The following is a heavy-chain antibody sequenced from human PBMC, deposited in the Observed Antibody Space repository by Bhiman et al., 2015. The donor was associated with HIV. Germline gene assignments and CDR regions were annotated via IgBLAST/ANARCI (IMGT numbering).Heavy chain of an antibody. CDR1: GFTFDDYA. CDR3: AKDPGGSSLLGYFDC. Sequence: EMQLLESGGVVVQPGGSLRLSCAASGFTFDDYAMHWVRQAPGKGLEWVSLISWDGGTTYYADSVKGRFTISRDNSKNSLYLQMDSLRLEDTALYYCAKDPGGSSLLGYFDCWGQGTLVTVSS. D-gene: IGHD1-26*01. V-gene: IGHV3-43D*03. J-gene: IGHJ4*02. CDR2: ISWDGGTT.